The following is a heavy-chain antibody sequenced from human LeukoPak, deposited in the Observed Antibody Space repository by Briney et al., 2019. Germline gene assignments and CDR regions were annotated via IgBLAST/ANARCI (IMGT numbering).Heavy chain of an antibody. V-gene: IGHV4-59*08. Sequence: PSETLSLTCTVSGASISSFYWSWIRQHPGKGLEWIGHVHYSGSSNYYPSLKSRVTMSLDTSKNQFSLRLTSVTAADTAVYYCASGRNYYDSSGYYYYYYGMNVWGQGTTVTVSS. D-gene: IGHD3-22*01. J-gene: IGHJ6*02. CDR1: GASISSFY. CDR2: VHYSGSS. CDR3: ASGRNYYDSSGYYYYYYGMNV.